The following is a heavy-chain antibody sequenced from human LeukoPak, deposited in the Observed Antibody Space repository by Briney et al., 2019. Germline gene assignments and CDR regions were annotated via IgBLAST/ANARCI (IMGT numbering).Heavy chain of an antibody. CDR3: ARSPSGYRFDS. Sequence: PSETLSLTCAVSGGYVNRGTFFWTWIRKPPGQGLEWTGYISNSGSTNYHPSLKSRVTISSDTSKTQFTLKLTSVTAADTAVYYCARSPSGYRFDSWGQGTLVTVSS. V-gene: IGHV4-61*01. CDR2: ISNSGST. CDR1: GGYVNRGTFF. D-gene: IGHD3-22*01. J-gene: IGHJ4*02.